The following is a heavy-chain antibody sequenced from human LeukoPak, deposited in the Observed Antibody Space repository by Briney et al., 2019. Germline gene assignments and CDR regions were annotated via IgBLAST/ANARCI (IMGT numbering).Heavy chain of an antibody. Sequence: PGGSLRLSCAASGFTFSSYWMQWVRQATGKGVVWLSRIKGDGSGTNYADCVKGRFIISTDNAKNTLSLQMNSLRAEDTAIYYCVRPYDSSGYQWNGAFDIWGQGTMVTVSP. CDR3: VRPYDSSGYQWNGAFDI. CDR1: GFTFSSYW. CDR2: IKGDGSGT. D-gene: IGHD3-22*01. J-gene: IGHJ3*02. V-gene: IGHV3-74*01.